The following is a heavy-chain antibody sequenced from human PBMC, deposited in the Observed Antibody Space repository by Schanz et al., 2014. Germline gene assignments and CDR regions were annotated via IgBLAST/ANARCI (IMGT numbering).Heavy chain of an antibody. V-gene: IGHV3-7*01. CDR2: IKKDGSEK. CDR3: VRDSFFAFDY. J-gene: IGHJ4*02. D-gene: IGHD3-3*01. Sequence: EVQLVESGGGWVQPGGSLRLSCAASGFTFSSYSMNWVRQAPGKGLEWVANIKKDGSEKYYVDSVKGRFTISRDNAKNSVFLQMNSLRAEDTAVYYCVRDSFFAFDYWGQGTLVTVSS. CDR1: GFTFSSYS.